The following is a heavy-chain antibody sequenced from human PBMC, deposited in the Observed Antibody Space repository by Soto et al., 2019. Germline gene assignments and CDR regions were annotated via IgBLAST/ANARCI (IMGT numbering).Heavy chain of an antibody. J-gene: IGHJ3*01. CDR2: ISGSGGST. CDR3: AKGGENNGNYLVFDF. Sequence: GGSLRLSCAASGFTFSSYAMSWVRQAPGKGLEWVSAISGSGGSTYYADSVKGRFTISRDNSKNTLYLQMNSLRAEDTAVYYCAKGGENNGNYLVFDFRGQGTTVTGSS. D-gene: IGHD1-7*01. V-gene: IGHV3-23*01. CDR1: GFTFSSYA.